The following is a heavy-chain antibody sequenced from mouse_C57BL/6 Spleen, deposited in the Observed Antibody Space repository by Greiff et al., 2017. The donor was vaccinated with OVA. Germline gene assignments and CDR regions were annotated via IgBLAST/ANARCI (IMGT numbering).Heavy chain of an antibody. CDR2: IWGVGST. D-gene: IGHD3-1*01. J-gene: IGHJ4*01. CDR1: GFSLTSYG. Sequence: VMLVESGPGLVAPSQSLSITCTVSGFSLTSYGVDWVRQSPGKGLEWLGVIWGVGSTNYNSALKSRLSISKDNSKSQVFLKMNSLQTDDTAMYYCASALGLGAMDYWGQGTSVTVSS. V-gene: IGHV2-6*01. CDR3: ASALGLGAMDY.